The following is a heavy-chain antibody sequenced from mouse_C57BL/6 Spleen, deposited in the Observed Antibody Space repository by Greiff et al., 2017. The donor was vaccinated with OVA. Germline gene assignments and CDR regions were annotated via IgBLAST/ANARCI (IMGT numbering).Heavy chain of an antibody. D-gene: IGHD2-4*01. Sequence: QVQLQQPGAELVKPGASVKMSCKASGYTFTSYWITWVKQRPGQGLEWIGDIYPGSGSTNYNEKFKSKATLTVDTSSSTAYMQLSSLTSEDSAVYYCASLCYDYDDGVVYAMDYWGQGTSVTVSS. CDR2: IYPGSGST. CDR1: GYTFTSYW. V-gene: IGHV1-55*01. J-gene: IGHJ4*01. CDR3: ASLCYDYDDGVVYAMDY.